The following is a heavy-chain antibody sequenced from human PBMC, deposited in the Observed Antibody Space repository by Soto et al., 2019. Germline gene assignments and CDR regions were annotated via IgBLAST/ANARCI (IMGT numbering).Heavy chain of an antibody. CDR1: GFTFSSYA. D-gene: IGHD3-9*01. Sequence: GGSLRLSCAASGFTFSSYAMSWVRQAPGKGLEWVSAISGSGGSTYYADSVKGRFTISRDNSKNTLYLQMNSLRAEDTAVYYCAKDYPPPLRYFDWSPPTSGNFDYWGQGTLVTVSS. CDR2: ISGSGGST. V-gene: IGHV3-23*01. J-gene: IGHJ4*02. CDR3: AKDYPPPLRYFDWSPPTSGNFDY.